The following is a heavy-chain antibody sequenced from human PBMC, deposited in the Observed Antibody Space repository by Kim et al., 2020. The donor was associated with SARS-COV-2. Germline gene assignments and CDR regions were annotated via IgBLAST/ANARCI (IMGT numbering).Heavy chain of an antibody. V-gene: IGHV3-30*04. CDR2: ISYDGSNK. CDR1: GFTFSSYA. CDR3: ARAGGGSYYGRFDY. D-gene: IGHD1-26*01. Sequence: GGSLRLSCAASGFTFSSYAMHWVRQAPGKGLEWVAVISYDGSNKYYADSVKGRFTISRDNSKNTLYLQMNSLRAEDTAVYYCARAGGGSYYGRFDYWGQG. J-gene: IGHJ4*02.